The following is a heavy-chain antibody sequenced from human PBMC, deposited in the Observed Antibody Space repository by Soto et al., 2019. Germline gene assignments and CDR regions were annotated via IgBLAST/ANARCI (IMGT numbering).Heavy chain of an antibody. D-gene: IGHD6-19*01. Sequence: PGDSLKISCQRSGYSFTSYWIGWVRQTLGKGLEWMGMIYPGDSDTRYSPSFQGQVTISADKSISAAFLQWSSLKASDTAMYSCARPFDSSGWYAYWGQGTLVTVSS. J-gene: IGHJ4*02. V-gene: IGHV5-51*01. CDR1: GYSFTSYW. CDR2: IYPGDSDT. CDR3: ARPFDSSGWYAY.